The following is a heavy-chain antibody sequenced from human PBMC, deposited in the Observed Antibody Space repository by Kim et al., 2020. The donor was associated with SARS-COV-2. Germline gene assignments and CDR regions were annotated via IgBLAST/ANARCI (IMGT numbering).Heavy chain of an antibody. D-gene: IGHD3-10*01. CDR1: GYTFTNST. CDR3: ARAGSGVHYGRDY. V-gene: IGHV1-3*01. Sequence: ASVKVSCKASGYTFTNSTIHWVRQAPGQRLEWMGWIDVDTGNTRYLEKLQGRVTITRDTSARTAYMELSSLGSEDTALYYCARAGSGVHYGRDYWGQGTLLTVS. CDR2: IDVDTGNT. J-gene: IGHJ4*02.